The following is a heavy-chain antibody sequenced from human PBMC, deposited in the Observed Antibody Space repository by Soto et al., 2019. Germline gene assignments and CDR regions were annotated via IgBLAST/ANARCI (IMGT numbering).Heavy chain of an antibody. CDR2: INAGNGNT. D-gene: IGHD6-19*01. CDR3: AGAVAVPADFDY. Sequence: QVQLVQSGAEEKKPGASVKGSCKASGYTFTGYAMHRVRQPPGQRLEWMGRINAGNGNTKYSQKFQGRVTITRDTSASTAYMELSSLRSEDTGVYYCAGAVAVPADFDYWGQGTLVTVSS. J-gene: IGHJ4*02. CDR1: GYTFTGYA. V-gene: IGHV1-3*05.